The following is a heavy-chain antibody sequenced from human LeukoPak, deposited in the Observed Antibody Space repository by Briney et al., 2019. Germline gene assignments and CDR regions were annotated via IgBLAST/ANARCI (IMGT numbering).Heavy chain of an antibody. J-gene: IGHJ4*02. V-gene: IGHV7-4-1*02. CDR1: GYTFTSYA. CDR3: ARPQGPIDSSSWYEDDY. D-gene: IGHD6-13*01. Sequence: ASVKVSCKASGYTFTSYAMNWVRQAPGQGLEWMGWINTNTGNPTYAQGFTGRFVFSLDTSVSTAYLQISSLKAEDTAVYYCARPQGPIDSSSWYEDDYWGQGTLVTVSP. CDR2: INTNTGNP.